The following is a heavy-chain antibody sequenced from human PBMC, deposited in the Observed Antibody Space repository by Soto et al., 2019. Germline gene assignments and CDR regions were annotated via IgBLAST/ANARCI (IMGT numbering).Heavy chain of an antibody. CDR3: ARTYGYEAFDI. D-gene: IGHD4-17*01. CDR1: GGSINSGGYY. J-gene: IGHJ3*02. CDR2: IYYSGSA. V-gene: IGHV4-31*03. Sequence: QVQLQESGPGLVKPSQTLSLTCTVSGGSINSGGYYWSSVRQHPGKGLEWIGYIYYSGSAYYNPSLKSRVTISVDTSKIQFSLKLTSVTAADTAVYYCARTYGYEAFDIWGQGTMVTFSS.